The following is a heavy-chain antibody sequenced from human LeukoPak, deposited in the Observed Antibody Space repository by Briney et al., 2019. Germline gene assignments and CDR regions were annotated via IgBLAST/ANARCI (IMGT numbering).Heavy chain of an antibody. V-gene: IGHV3-48*03. CDR2: ISSGGSTI. CDR3: ARESWHQRAFDI. Sequence: PGGSLRLSCAASGFTFSSYEMNWVRQAPGKGLEWVSYISSGGSTIYYADSVKGRFTIPRDNAKDSLYLQMNSLRAEDTAVYYCARESWHQRAFDIWGQGTMVTVSS. J-gene: IGHJ3*02. CDR1: GFTFSSYE. D-gene: IGHD5-24*01.